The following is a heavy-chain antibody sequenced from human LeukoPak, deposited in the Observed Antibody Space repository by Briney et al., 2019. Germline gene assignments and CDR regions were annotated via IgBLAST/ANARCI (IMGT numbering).Heavy chain of an antibody. CDR2: INTDGSNT. CDR3: ATDQSVAGPTTADY. V-gene: IGHV3-74*01. CDR1: GFTFSNFW. D-gene: IGHD1-26*01. Sequence: GGSLRLSCATSGFTFSNFWMHWVRQTPGKGLVWGSRINTDGSNTIYADSVKGRFTISRDNAKNTLYLQMNSLRAEDTAVYYCATDQSVAGPTTADYWGQGTLVTVSS. J-gene: IGHJ4*02.